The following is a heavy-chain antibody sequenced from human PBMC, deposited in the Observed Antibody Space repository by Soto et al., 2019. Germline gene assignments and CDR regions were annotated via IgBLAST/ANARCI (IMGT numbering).Heavy chain of an antibody. CDR3: ARGINYYDSSGDSWFDP. D-gene: IGHD3-22*01. Sequence: SETLSLTCSVSGVSISNSRDYWGWIRQPPGKGLEWIGYIYHTGNTYYNMSLKSRVTISVDRSKNQFSLKLSSVTAADTAVYYCARGINYYDSSGDSWFDPWGQGTLVTVS. V-gene: IGHV4-39*07. CDR1: GVSISNSRDY. CDR2: IYHTGNT. J-gene: IGHJ5*02.